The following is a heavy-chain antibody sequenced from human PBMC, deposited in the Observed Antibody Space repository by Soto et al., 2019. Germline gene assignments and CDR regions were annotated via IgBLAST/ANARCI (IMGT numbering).Heavy chain of an antibody. CDR1: GFTYSRDS. CDR3: ARGGSLNWFDP. D-gene: IGHD3-10*01. Sequence: PGGSLRLSCAASGFTYSRDSMNWVRQAPGKGLERVSYISSSSSTIYYADSVKGRFTISRDNAKNSLYLQMNSLRAEDTAVYYCARGGSLNWFDPWGQGTLVTVSS. J-gene: IGHJ5*02. V-gene: IGHV3-48*01. CDR2: ISSSSSTI.